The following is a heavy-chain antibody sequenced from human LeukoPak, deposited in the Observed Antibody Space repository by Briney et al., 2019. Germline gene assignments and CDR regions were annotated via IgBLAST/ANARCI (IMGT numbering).Heavy chain of an antibody. J-gene: IGHJ5*02. CDR1: GGSISSYY. V-gene: IGHV4-4*07. Sequence: SETLSLTCTVSGGSISSYYWSWIRQPPGKGLEWIGRIYTTGSITYNPSLKSRVTMSVDRSKKNFSLRLSSVTAADTAVYYCARDSGTTGEVKFDPWGPGSLVTVSS. D-gene: IGHD3-10*01. CDR2: IYTTGSI. CDR3: ARDSGTTGEVKFDP.